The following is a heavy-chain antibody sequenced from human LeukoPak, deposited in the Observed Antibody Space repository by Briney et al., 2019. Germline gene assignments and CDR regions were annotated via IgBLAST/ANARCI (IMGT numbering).Heavy chain of an antibody. CDR3: ARHSCGGDCYSNPTFDY. J-gene: IGHJ4*02. D-gene: IGHD2-21*02. CDR2: IYPGDSDT. V-gene: IGHV5-51*01. CDR1: GYSFTSYW. Sequence: GASLKISCKGSGYSFTSYWIGWVRQMPGKGLECMGIIYPGDSDTRYSPSFQGQVTISADKSISTAYLQWSSLKVSDTAMYYCARHSCGGDCYSNPTFDYWGPGTLVTVSS.